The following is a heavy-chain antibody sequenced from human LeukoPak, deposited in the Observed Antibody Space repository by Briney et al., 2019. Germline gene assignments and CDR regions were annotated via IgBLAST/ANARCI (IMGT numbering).Heavy chain of an antibody. CDR2: IYNGGST. CDR1: GASVNSDSYY. D-gene: IGHD4-23*01. J-gene: IGHJ4*02. V-gene: IGHV4-61*03. Sequence: SETLSLTCTVSGASVNSDSYYWSWIRQPPGKGLEWVGHIYNGGSTNYNPSLKSRVTMSVDTSKNYFSVKLSSVTAADTAVYYCARHYRGLDYWGQGTLATVS. CDR3: ARHYRGLDY.